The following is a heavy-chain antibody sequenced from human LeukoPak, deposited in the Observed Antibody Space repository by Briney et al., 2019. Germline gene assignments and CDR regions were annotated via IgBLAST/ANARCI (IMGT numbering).Heavy chain of an antibody. CDR2: IWNDGSHK. CDR1: GFTFSKYG. D-gene: IGHD3-10*01. J-gene: IGHJ3*02. V-gene: IGHV3-33*06. Sequence: GGSLRLSCAGSGFTFSKYGMHWVRQAPGKALEWVAVIWNDGSHKNYADSVKGRFTISRDNSENTLYLQMSSLRAEDTAMYFCAKRDAKISGSDSSDIWGQGTMVTVSS. CDR3: AKRDAKISGSDSSDI.